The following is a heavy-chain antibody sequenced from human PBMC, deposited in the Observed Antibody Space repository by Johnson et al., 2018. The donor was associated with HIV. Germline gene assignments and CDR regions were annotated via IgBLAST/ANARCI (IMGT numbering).Heavy chain of an antibody. D-gene: IGHD3-22*01. CDR1: GFTVSSNY. J-gene: IGHJ3*02. CDR3: ARGRPSGSHDAFDI. V-gene: IGHV3-66*01. Sequence: EVQLVESGGGLVQPGGSLRLSCAASGFTVSSNYMSWVRQAPGKGLEWVSVIYSGGRTYYTDSVKGRFTISRDTAKNSLYLQMNSLRAEDTAVYYCARGRPSGSHDAFDIWGQGTMVTVSS. CDR2: IYSGGRT.